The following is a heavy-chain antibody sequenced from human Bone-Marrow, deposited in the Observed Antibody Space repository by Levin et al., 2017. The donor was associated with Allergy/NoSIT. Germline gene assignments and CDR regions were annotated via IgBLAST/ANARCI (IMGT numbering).Heavy chain of an antibody. D-gene: IGHD3-3*01. V-gene: IGHV5-51*01. J-gene: IGHJ6*03. CDR2: TSPVDSQT. CDR1: GYSFSYYW. Sequence: GGSLRLSCQASGYSFSYYWIAWVRQMPGAGLELMGVTSPVDSQTRYSPSFQGRVTISADNFIRTAYLQWSSLKASDTAMYYCVTSRIFDSVSFYYSLDVWGQGTPVTVSS. CDR3: VTSRIFDSVSFYYSLDV.